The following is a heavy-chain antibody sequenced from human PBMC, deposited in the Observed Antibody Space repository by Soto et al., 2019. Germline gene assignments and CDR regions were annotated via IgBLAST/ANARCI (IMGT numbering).Heavy chain of an antibody. CDR3: ARSYCISTSCYPPGMDG. D-gene: IGHD2-2*01. CDR2: IYPGDSDT. J-gene: IGHJ6*02. CDR1: GYSFTSYW. V-gene: IGHV5-51*01. Sequence: PGESLKISCKGSGYSFTSYWIGWVRQMPGKGLEWMGIIYPGDSDTRYSPSFQGQVTISADKSISTAYLQWSSLKASDTAMYYCARSYCISTSCYPPGMDGWGQGTMVTVSS.